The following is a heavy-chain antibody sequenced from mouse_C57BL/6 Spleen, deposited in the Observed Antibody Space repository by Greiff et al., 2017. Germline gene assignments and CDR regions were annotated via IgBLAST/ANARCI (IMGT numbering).Heavy chain of an antibody. D-gene: IGHD2-1*01. J-gene: IGHJ2*01. CDR3: ARSSVYYGKGY. CDR2: IDPSDSYT. CDR1: GYTFTSYW. V-gene: IGHV1-69*01. Sequence: VQLQQPGAELVMPGASVKLSCKASGYTFTSYWMHWVKQRPGQGLEWIGEIDPSDSYTNYNQKFKGKSTLTVDKSSSTAYMQLSSLTSEDSAVYYCARSSVYYGKGYWGQGTTLTVSS.